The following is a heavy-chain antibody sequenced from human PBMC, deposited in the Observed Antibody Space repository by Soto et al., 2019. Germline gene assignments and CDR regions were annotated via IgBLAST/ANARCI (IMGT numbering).Heavy chain of an antibody. Sequence: SETLALTCTVSGGSMSGYSWRWIRQPPGRGLEWIGHISNSGTANYSPSLKSRLTMSVDTSKHQIALKVTSAAAADTAVYDCARSPPGRGEHWGQGILVTGPS. CDR3: ARSPPGRGEH. CDR1: GGSMSGYS. V-gene: IGHV4-59*01. J-gene: IGHJ4*01. D-gene: IGHD3-10*01. CDR2: ISNSGTA.